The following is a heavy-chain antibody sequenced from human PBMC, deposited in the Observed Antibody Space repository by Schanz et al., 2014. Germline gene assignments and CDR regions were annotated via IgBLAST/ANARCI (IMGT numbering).Heavy chain of an antibody. J-gene: IGHJ6*03. D-gene: IGHD4-17*01. CDR2: LSGSGGST. V-gene: IGHV3-11*04. Sequence: QVQLVESGGGLVKPGGSLRLSCAASGFTFSDYYMSWIRQAPGKGLEWVSALSGSGGSTYYADSVKGRFTISRDNAKNSLYLQMNSLRAEDTAVYYCARDGDRFYHNYYMDVWGKGTTVTVSS. CDR3: ARDGDRFYHNYYMDV. CDR1: GFTFSDYY.